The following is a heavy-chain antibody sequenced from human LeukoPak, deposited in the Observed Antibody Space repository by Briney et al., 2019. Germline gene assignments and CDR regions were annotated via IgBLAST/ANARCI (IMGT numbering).Heavy chain of an antibody. J-gene: IGHJ6*02. V-gene: IGHV4-31*03. D-gene: IGHD2-15*01. Sequence: PSETLSLTCTVSGGSISSGGYYWSWIRQRPGKGLEWIGYIYYSGSTYYNPSLKSRVTISVDTSKSQFSLKLSSVTAADTAVYYCARDQAAQLGYYYYGMDVWGQGTTVTVSS. CDR3: ARDQAAQLGYYYYGMDV. CDR2: IYYSGST. CDR1: GGSISSGGYY.